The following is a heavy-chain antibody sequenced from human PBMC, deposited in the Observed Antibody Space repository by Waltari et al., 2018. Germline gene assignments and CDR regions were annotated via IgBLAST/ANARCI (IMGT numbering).Heavy chain of an antibody. Sequence: EVQLVESGGGLVKPGGSLRLSCAASGFTFSSYSMNWVRQAPGKGLEWVSSISSSSSYIYDADSWKGRVTISRDNAKNSLYRQMNSLRAEDTAVYYCARDIGSYYDSSGYYLSVGSGSYYFDYWGQGTLVTVSS. J-gene: IGHJ4*02. CDR1: GFTFSSYS. CDR3: ARDIGSYYDSSGYYLSVGSGSYYFDY. V-gene: IGHV3-21*01. D-gene: IGHD3-22*01. CDR2: ISSSSSYI.